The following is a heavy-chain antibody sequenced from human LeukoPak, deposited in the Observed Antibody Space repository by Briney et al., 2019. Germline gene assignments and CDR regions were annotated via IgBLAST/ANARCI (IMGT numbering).Heavy chain of an antibody. CDR3: ARLSYDSSGYLPGY. V-gene: IGHV5-51*01. CDR1: GSIFTSYW. J-gene: IGHJ4*02. D-gene: IGHD3-22*01. CDR2: IYPGDSET. Sequence: GASLQISCKGSGSIFTSYWIGWVRQLPGKGLEWMGIIYPGDSETRYSPSFQGQFTISADYSITTAYLQWSSLKASDTAMYYCARLSYDSSGYLPGYWGQGTLVTVSS.